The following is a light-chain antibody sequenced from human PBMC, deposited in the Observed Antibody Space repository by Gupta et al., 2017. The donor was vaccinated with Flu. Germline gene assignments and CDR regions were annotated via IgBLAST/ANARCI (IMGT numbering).Light chain of an antibody. CDR3: QLRSNLLT. Sequence: TLSLSPGERATLSCRASQSVSSYLAWYQQKLGQAPRLLIYDASNRATGIPARFSGSGSGTDFTLTISSIEPEDFAVYYCQLRSNLLTFGGGTKVEIK. CDR2: DAS. J-gene: IGKJ4*01. CDR1: QSVSSY. V-gene: IGKV3-11*01.